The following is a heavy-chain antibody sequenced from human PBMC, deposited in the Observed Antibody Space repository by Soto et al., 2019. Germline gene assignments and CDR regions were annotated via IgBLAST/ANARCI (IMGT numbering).Heavy chain of an antibody. CDR2: IYYSGST. D-gene: IGHD6-13*01. CDR1: GGSISSGGYY. CDR3: ARDLRVAAAGISGWFDP. Sequence: SETLSLTCTVSGGSISSGGYYWSWIRQHPGKGLEWIGYIYYSGSTYYNPSLKSRVTISVDASKNQFSLKLSSVTAADTAVYYCARDLRVAAAGISGWFDPWGQGTLVTVSS. J-gene: IGHJ5*02. V-gene: IGHV4-31*03.